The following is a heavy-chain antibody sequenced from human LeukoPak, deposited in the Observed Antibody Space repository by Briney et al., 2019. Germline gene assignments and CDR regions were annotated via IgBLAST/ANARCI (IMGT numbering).Heavy chain of an antibody. Sequence: GGSLRLSCVASGYPFSSYSMNWIRQAPGKGLEWVSYISVSGGVRSYADSVKGQFTISRDDARNSLYLQMNSLKDEDTAVYYCARDRGYFYDQLDYWGQGTLVTVSS. CDR3: ARDRGYFYDQLDY. V-gene: IGHV3-48*02. J-gene: IGHJ4*02. CDR2: ISVSGGVR. D-gene: IGHD2/OR15-2a*01. CDR1: GYPFSSYS.